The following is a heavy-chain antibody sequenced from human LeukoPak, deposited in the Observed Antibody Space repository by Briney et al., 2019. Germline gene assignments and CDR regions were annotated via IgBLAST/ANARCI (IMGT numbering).Heavy chain of an antibody. V-gene: IGHV3-23*01. CDR1: GFTFSSYA. Sequence: GGSLRLSCAASGFTFSSYAMSWVRQAPGKGLEWVSAISGSGGSTYYADSVKGRFTISRDNSKDTLYLQMNSLRAEDTAVYYCAKVQYSSANGGGDIDYWGQGTLVTVSS. J-gene: IGHJ4*02. D-gene: IGHD6-19*01. CDR3: AKVQYSSANGGGDIDY. CDR2: ISGSGGST.